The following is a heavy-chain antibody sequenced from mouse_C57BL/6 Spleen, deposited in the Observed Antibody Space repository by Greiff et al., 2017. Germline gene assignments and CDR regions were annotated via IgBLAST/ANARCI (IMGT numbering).Heavy chain of an antibody. CDR2: IYPGSGST. CDR1: GYTFTSYW. CDR3: AREEGYDVAY. D-gene: IGHD2-2*01. J-gene: IGHJ3*01. V-gene: IGHV1-55*01. Sequence: QVQLQQPGAELVKPGASVKMSCKASGYTFTSYWLTWVKQRPGQGLAWIGDIYPGSGSTNYNEKFKSKATLTVDTSSSTAYMQLSSLTSEDSAVYYCAREEGYDVAYWGQGTLVTVSA.